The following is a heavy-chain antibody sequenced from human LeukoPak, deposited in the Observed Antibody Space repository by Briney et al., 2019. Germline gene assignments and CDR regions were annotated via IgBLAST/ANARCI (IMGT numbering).Heavy chain of an antibody. V-gene: IGHV1-8*01. J-gene: IGHJ4*02. Sequence: ASVKVSCKASGYTFTSYDINWVRQATGQGLEWMGWMNPNSGNTGYAQKFQGRVTMTRNTSISTAYMELSSLRSEDTAVYYCARGRYCTNGVCYTRPPFDYWGQGTLVIVSS. CDR1: GYTFTSYD. CDR2: MNPNSGNT. CDR3: ARGRYCTNGVCYTRPPFDY. D-gene: IGHD2-8*01.